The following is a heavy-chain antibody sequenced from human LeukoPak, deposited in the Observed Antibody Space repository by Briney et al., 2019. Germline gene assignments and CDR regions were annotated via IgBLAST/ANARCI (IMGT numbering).Heavy chain of an antibody. CDR1: GFTFRNYW. CDR3: ATDRSGGWAYGY. Sequence: GGSLSLSCAASGFTFRNYWMSWVRQAPGKGLEWVANIKQDGSEKYYVDSVKGRFTISRDNAKNSVYLQMNSLRVEDTAVYYCATDRSGGWAYGYWGQGTLVTVSS. J-gene: IGHJ4*02. D-gene: IGHD6-19*01. V-gene: IGHV3-7*01. CDR2: IKQDGSEK.